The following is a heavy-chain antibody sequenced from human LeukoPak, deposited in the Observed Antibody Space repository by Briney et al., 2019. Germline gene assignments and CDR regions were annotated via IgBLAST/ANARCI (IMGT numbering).Heavy chain of an antibody. CDR2: IYYSGST. J-gene: IGHJ4*02. CDR1: GGSISSSSYY. CDR3: ARHVSGGIAAAGLDY. Sequence: SETLSLTCTVSGGSISSSSYYWGWIRQPPGKGLEWIGSIYYSGSTYHNPSLKSRVTISVDTSKNQFSLKLSSVTAAGTAVYYCARHVSGGIAAAGLDYWGQGTLVTVSS. D-gene: IGHD6-13*01. V-gene: IGHV4-39*01.